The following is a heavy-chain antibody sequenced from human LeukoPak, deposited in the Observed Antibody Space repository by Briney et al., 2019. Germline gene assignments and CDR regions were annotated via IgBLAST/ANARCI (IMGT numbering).Heavy chain of an antibody. CDR1: GGSISSYY. CDR3: ARGYYDYVWGSYRPFYFDY. J-gene: IGHJ4*02. CDR2: IYYNGST. Sequence: SETLSLTCTVSGGSISSYYWSWIRQPPGKGLEWIGYIYYNGSTNYNPSLKTRVTISVDTSKNQFSLKLSSVTAADTAVYYCARGYYDYVWGSYRPFYFDYWGQGTLVTVSS. V-gene: IGHV4-59*01. D-gene: IGHD3-16*02.